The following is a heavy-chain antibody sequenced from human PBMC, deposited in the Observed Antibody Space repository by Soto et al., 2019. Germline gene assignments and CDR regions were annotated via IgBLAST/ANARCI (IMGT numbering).Heavy chain of an antibody. Sequence: GASVKVSCKASGYTFTSYDINWVRQATGQGLEWMGWMNPNSGNTGYAQKFQGRVTMTRNTSISTAYMELSSLRSEDTAVYYCARAWQRLGMYYFDYWGQGTLVTVS. CDR3: ARAWQRLGMYYFDY. CDR1: GYTFTSYD. J-gene: IGHJ4*02. CDR2: MNPNSGNT. D-gene: IGHD6-25*01. V-gene: IGHV1-8*01.